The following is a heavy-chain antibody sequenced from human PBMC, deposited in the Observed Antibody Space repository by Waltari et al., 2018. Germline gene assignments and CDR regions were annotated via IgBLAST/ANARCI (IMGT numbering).Heavy chain of an antibody. CDR3: ARNRRDFWSGYYTRYYYYYMDV. Sequence: QVQLQESGPGLVKPSETLSLTCTVSGGSISSYYWSWIRQPPGKGLAWIGYIYYSGSTNYNPSRKSRVTISVDTSKNQFSLKLSSVTAADTAVYYCARNRRDFWSGYYTRYYYYYMDVWGKGTTVTISS. CDR1: GGSISSYY. J-gene: IGHJ6*03. CDR2: IYYSGST. V-gene: IGHV4-59*01. D-gene: IGHD3-3*01.